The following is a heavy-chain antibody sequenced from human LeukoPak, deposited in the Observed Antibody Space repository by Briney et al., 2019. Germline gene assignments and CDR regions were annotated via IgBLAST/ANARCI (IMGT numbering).Heavy chain of an antibody. D-gene: IGHD4-23*01. CDR2: INYEGSTT. CDR1: GLTLSNYW. J-gene: IGHJ4*02. CDR3: ATSSYGGNFGLFDY. Sequence: GGSLRLSCAASGLTLSNYWMHWVRQVPGKGLVWVSRINYEGSTTNYADSVKGRFTISRDNAKNTLYLQMNRLRAEDTSVYYCATSSYGGNFGLFDYWGQGILVTVSS. V-gene: IGHV3-74*01.